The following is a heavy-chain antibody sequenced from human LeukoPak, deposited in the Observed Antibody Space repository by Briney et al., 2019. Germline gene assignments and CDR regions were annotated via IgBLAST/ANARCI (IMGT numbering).Heavy chain of an antibody. V-gene: IGHV2-5*02. Sequence: KESGPTLVKPTQTLTLTCTFSGFSLSTSGVGVGWIRQPPGKALEWLALIYWDDDERYSPSLKSRLTITKDTSKNQVVLTMTNMDPVDTATYYCAHTLYYDILTGYYPFYYFDYWGQGTLVTVSS. D-gene: IGHD3-9*01. J-gene: IGHJ4*02. CDR2: IYWDDDE. CDR1: GFSLSTSGVG. CDR3: AHTLYYDILTGYYPFYYFDY.